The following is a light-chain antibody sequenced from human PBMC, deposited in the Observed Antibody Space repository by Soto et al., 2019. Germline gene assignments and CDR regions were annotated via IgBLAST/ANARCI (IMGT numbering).Light chain of an antibody. Sequence: QSALTQPASVSGSPGQSITISCTGTSSDVGNYNLVFWYQQHPGKAPKLMIYEGSKRPSGVSNRFSGSKSGNTASLTISGLQAEDEADYYCSSYVGSSTLLFGGGTKLTVL. J-gene: IGLJ2*01. CDR2: EGS. CDR3: SSYVGSSTLL. V-gene: IGLV2-23*01. CDR1: SSDVGNYNL.